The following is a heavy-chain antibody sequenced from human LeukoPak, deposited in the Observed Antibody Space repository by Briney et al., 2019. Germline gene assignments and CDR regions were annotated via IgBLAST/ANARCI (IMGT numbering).Heavy chain of an antibody. CDR3: ARRYYDFWSGYYGFDY. Sequence: GGSLRLSCAASGFTFSSYWMNWVRQAPGKGLEWVSYISSSSSTIYYADSVKGRFTISRDNAKNSLYLQMNSLRAEDTAVYYCARRYYDFWSGYYGFDYWGQGTLVTVSS. CDR1: GFTFSSYW. J-gene: IGHJ4*02. CDR2: ISSSSSTI. V-gene: IGHV3-48*01. D-gene: IGHD3-3*01.